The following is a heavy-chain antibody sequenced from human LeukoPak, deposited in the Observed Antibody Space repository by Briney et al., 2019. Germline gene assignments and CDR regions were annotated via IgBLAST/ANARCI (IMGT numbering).Heavy chain of an antibody. CDR3: ARETNWTFDY. CDR1: NGSSSLYY. CDR2: IYVSGTT. Sequence: SETLSLTCAVSNGSSSLYYWSWIRQPAGKALEWIGRIYVSGTTNYNPSLESRVTMSIDTSKNQFSLKLSSVTAADTAVYYCARETNWTFDYWGQGTLVTVSS. D-gene: IGHD1-20*01. V-gene: IGHV4-4*07. J-gene: IGHJ4*02.